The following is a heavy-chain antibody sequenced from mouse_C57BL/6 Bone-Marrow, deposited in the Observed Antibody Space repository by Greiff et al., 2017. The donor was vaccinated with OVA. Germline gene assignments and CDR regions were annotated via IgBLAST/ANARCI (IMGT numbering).Heavy chain of an antibody. CDR1: GYTFTSYW. V-gene: IGHV1-7*01. J-gene: IGHJ3*01. CDR2: INPSSGYT. Sequence: QVQLQQSGAELVKPGASVKLSCKASGYTFTSYWMHWVKQRPGQGLEWIGYINPSSGYTKYNQKFKDKATLTADKSSSTAYMQLSSLTSEDSAVYYCAAEGIRYYGSRGDAYGCQGKGVTVSA. CDR3: AAEGIRYYGSRGDAY. D-gene: IGHD1-1*01.